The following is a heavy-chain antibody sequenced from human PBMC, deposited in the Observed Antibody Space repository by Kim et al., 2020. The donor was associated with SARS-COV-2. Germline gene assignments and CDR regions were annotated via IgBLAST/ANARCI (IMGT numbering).Heavy chain of an antibody. D-gene: IGHD3-9*01. J-gene: IGHJ5*02. CDR2: IYPGDSDT. CDR3: ARLDFYFPRDILTGFFWFDP. Sequence: GESLKISCKGSGYSFTSYWIGWVRQMPGKGLEWMGIIYPGDSDTRYSPSFQGQVTISADKSISTAYLQWSSLKASDTAMYYCARLDFYFPRDILTGFFWFDPWGQGTLVTVSS. CDR1: GYSFTSYW. V-gene: IGHV5-51*01.